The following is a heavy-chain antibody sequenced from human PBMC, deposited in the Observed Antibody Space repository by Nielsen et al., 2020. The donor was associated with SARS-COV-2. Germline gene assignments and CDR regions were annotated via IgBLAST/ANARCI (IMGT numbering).Heavy chain of an antibody. CDR2: INAGNGNT. CDR1: GYTFTSYA. V-gene: IGHV1-3*01. D-gene: IGHD1-1*01. CDR3: ARPITNNYYYYYMDV. Sequence: ASVKVSCKASGYTFTSYAMHWVRQAPGQRLEWMGWINAGNGNTKYSQKFQRRVTITRDTSASTAYMELSRLRSDDTAVYYCARPITNNYYYYYMDVWGKGTTVTVSS. J-gene: IGHJ6*03.